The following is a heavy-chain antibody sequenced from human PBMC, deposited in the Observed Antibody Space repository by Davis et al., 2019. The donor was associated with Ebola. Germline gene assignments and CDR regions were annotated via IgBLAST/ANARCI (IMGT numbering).Heavy chain of an antibody. CDR1: GDSISNYNFY. J-gene: IGHJ5*02. Sequence: MPSETLSLTCIVSGDSISNYNFYWAWIRQTPGKKLEWIGSIYYTGNTNYNPSLKSRVTISTDTSRNNFSLRLRSVTAADTAVYFCARRVNDYGGDSIWFDLWGQGILVTVPS. CDR3: ARRVNDYGGDSIWFDL. CDR2: IYYTGNT. D-gene: IGHD4-23*01. V-gene: IGHV4-39*01.